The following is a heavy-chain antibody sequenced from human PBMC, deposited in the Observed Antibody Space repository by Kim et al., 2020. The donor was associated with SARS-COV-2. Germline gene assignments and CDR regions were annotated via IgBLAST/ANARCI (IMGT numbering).Heavy chain of an antibody. J-gene: IGHJ4*02. V-gene: IGHV3-23*01. Sequence: ADSVKGQYTFTRDTSTNTLYLQMNSLRAEDTAVYYCARELVSRSSLTLDYWGQGTLVTVSS. CDR3: ARELVSRSSLTLDY. D-gene: IGHD6-6*01.